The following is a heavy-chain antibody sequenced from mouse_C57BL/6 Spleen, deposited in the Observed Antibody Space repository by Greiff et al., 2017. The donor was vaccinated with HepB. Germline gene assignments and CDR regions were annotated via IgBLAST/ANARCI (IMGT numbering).Heavy chain of an antibody. D-gene: IGHD2-2*01. CDR3: AKVVTTPYYAMDY. CDR1: GYTFTSYW. Sequence: VQLQQSGAELAKPGASVKLSCKASGYTFTSYWMHWVKQRPGQGLEWIGYINPSSGYTKYNQKFKDKATLTADKSSSTAYMQLSSLTYEDSAVYYCAKVVTTPYYAMDYWGQGTSVTVSS. J-gene: IGHJ4*01. CDR2: INPSSGYT. V-gene: IGHV1-7*01.